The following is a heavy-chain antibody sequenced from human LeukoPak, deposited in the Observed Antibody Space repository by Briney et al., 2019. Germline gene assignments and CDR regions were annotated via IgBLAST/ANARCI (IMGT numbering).Heavy chain of an antibody. CDR1: GFTFSTYS. V-gene: IGHV3-21*01. J-gene: IGHJ3*02. D-gene: IGHD4-17*01. Sequence: GGSLRLSCAASGFTFSTYSMNWVRQAPGKGLEWVSSISSSSTNIYYADSVKGRFTISRDNAKNSLYLQMNSLRAEDTAVYYCASRGTTVTSDAFDIWGQGTMVTVSS. CDR2: ISSSSTNI. CDR3: ASRGTTVTSDAFDI.